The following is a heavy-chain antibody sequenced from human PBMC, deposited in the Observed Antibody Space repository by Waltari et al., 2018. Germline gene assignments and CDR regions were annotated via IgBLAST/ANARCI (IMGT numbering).Heavy chain of an antibody. V-gene: IGHV3-23*01. CDR2: ISGSGGST. J-gene: IGHJ3*02. CDR3: AKGFPINAFDI. CDR1: GFTCSVYA. Sequence: QLLESGGGLVQPGGSLRLSCAASGFTCSVYAMNWVRQAPGKGLAWVSAISGSGGSTYYADSVKGRLTISRDNSKNTLYLQMNSLRAEDTAVYYCAKGFPINAFDIWGQGTMVTVSS.